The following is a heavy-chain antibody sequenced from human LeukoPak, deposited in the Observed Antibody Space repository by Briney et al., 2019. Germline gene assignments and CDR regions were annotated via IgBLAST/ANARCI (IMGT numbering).Heavy chain of an antibody. CDR3: AREMYCSGGSCYGDAFDI. Sequence: PGGSLRLSCAASGFTVSSNHMSWVRQAPGKGLEWVSVIYAGGSTYYADSVKGRFSISRDKSKNTLYLQMNSLRAEDTALYYCAREMYCSGGSCYGDAFDIWGQGTMVTVSS. V-gene: IGHV3-66*01. J-gene: IGHJ3*02. D-gene: IGHD2-15*01. CDR1: GFTVSSNH. CDR2: IYAGGST.